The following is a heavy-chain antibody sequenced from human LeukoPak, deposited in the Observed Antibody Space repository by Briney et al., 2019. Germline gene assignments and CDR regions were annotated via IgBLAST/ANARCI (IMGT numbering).Heavy chain of an antibody. V-gene: IGHV3-48*03. CDR1: GFTFSSYD. CDR2: ISSSGTTI. J-gene: IGHJ5*02. D-gene: IGHD6-13*01. CDR3: ARVPGYSSSWSRFDP. Sequence: GGSLRLSCAASGFTFSSYDMNWVRQAPGKGLEWVSYISSSGTTIYYADSVKGRFTISRDNAKNSLYLQMNSLRAEDTAVYYCARVPGYSSSWSRFDPWGQGTLVTASS.